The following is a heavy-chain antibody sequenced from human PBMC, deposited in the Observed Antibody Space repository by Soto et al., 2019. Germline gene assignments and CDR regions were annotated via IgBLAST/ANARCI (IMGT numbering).Heavy chain of an antibody. V-gene: IGHV1-46*01. CDR1: GYTFTSYY. D-gene: IGHD6-6*01. J-gene: IGHJ5*02. CDR2: IDPSGGST. Sequence: GASVKVSCKASGYTFTSYYIHWVQQAPGQGLEWMGIIDPSGGSTSYAQKFQGRVTMTRDTSTSTVYMELSRLRSEDTAVYYCARDQRSTIATRYWFDPWGQGTLVTVSS. CDR3: ARDQRSTIATRYWFDP.